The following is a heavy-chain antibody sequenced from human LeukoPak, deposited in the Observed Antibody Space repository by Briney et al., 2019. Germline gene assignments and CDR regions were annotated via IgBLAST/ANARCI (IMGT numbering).Heavy chain of an antibody. CDR2: ISSSSSYI. D-gene: IGHD6-13*01. J-gene: IGHJ4*02. CDR1: GFTFSSYS. CDR3: EKDNFRIAAAGTLDY. V-gene: IGHV3-21*01. Sequence: GGSLRLSCAASGFTFSSYSMNWVRQAPGKGLEWVSSISSSSSYIYYADSVKGRFTISRDNAKNSLYLQMNSLRAEDTAVYYCEKDNFRIAAAGTLDYWGQGTLVTVSS.